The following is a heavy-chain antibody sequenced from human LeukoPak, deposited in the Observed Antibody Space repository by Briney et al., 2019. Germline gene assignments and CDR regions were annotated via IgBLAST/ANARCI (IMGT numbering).Heavy chain of an antibody. CDR2: IYYSGST. CDR1: GGSISSYY. J-gene: IGHJ6*03. D-gene: IGHD6-19*01. V-gene: IGHV4-59*01. CDR3: ARVLAVAGQETYYYYMDV. Sequence: SETLSLTCTVSGGSISSYYWSWIRQPPGKGLEWIGYIYYSGSTNYNPSLKSRVTISVDTSKNQFSLKLSSVTAADTAVYYCARVLAVAGQETYYYYMDVWGKGTTVTVSS.